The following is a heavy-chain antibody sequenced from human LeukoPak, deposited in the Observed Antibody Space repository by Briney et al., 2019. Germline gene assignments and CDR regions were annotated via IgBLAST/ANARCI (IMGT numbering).Heavy chain of an antibody. D-gene: IGHD3-3*01. CDR3: ARDGPFGSGIDY. CDR1: GYTFTSYD. V-gene: IGHV1-8*01. CDR2: MNPNSGNT. J-gene: IGHJ4*02. Sequence: ASVKVSCKASGYTFTSYDINWVRQAPGQGLEWMGWMNPNSGNTGYAQKFQGRVTMTRNTSISTAYMELSSLRSEDTAVYYCARDGPFGSGIDYWGQGTLVTVSS.